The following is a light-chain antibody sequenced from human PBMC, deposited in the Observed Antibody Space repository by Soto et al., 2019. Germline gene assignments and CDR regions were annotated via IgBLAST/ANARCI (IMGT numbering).Light chain of an antibody. V-gene: IGLV2-8*01. CDR2: EVN. CDR1: SSDVGGYNY. CDR3: SSYAGSRNV. J-gene: IGLJ1*01. Sequence: QSVLTQPPSASGSPGQSVAISGTGTSSDVGGYNYVSWYQQHPRQAPKLMIYEVNKRPSGVPDLFSGSKSGNTASLTVSGLQAGDEADYSCSSYAGSRNVFGTGTKLTVL.